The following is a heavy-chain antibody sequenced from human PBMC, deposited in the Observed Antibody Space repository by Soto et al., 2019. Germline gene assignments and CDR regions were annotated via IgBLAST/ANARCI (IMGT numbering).Heavy chain of an antibody. D-gene: IGHD6-19*01. CDR2: ISYDGSNK. CDR1: GFTFSSYG. V-gene: IGHV3-30*18. J-gene: IGHJ4*02. CDR3: AKDLAIIAVAGVDY. Sequence: ESGGGVVQPGRSLRLSCAASGFTFSSYGMHWVRQAPGKGLEWVAVISYDGSNKYYADSVKGRFTISRDNSKNTLYLQMNSLRAEDTAVYYCAKDLAIIAVAGVDYWGQGTLVTVSS.